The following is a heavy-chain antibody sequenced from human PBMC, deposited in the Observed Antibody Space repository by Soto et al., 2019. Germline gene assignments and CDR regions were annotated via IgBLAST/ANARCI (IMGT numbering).Heavy chain of an antibody. V-gene: IGHV3-21*01. CDR1: GFTFSSYS. Sequence: EVHLVESGGGLVKPGGSLSLSCAASGFTFSSYSMHWVRQAPGKGLEWVSSISTSSGYIYYADSLKGRITVSRDNARNSLFLQMNSLRAEHTAVYFCARDRVPDATRGDLEFWGQGTLVTVSS. CDR2: ISTSSGYI. J-gene: IGHJ4*02. D-gene: IGHD2-2*01. CDR3: ARDRVPDATRGDLEF.